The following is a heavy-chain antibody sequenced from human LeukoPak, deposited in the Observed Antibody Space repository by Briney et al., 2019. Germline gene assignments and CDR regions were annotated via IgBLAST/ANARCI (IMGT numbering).Heavy chain of an antibody. D-gene: IGHD6-13*01. Sequence: ASVKVSCKASGYTFIGYYIHWVRQAPGQGLEWMGWINPNSGGTNYAQKFQGRVTMIRDTSISTAYMELSRLRSDDTAVYYCARGLFSIASVGRGFDYWGQGTQVTVSS. CDR2: INPNSGGT. V-gene: IGHV1-2*02. J-gene: IGHJ4*02. CDR3: ARGLFSIASVGRGFDY. CDR1: GYTFIGYY.